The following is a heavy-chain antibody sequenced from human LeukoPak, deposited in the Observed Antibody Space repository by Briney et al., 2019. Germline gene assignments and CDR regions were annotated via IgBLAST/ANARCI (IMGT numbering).Heavy chain of an antibody. D-gene: IGHD3-10*01. CDR3: ARVSGSLNTDY. CDR1: GFTFRKYS. J-gene: IGHJ4*02. CDR2: ISPTSSNI. V-gene: IGHV3-48*04. Sequence: GGAPRLSRSASGFTFRKYSINLVRQAPGEGAEGVSYISPTSSNIFYVDSVKGRFTISRDNAKNSLYLQMNSLRAEDTAVYYCARVSGSLNTDYWGQGTLVTVSS.